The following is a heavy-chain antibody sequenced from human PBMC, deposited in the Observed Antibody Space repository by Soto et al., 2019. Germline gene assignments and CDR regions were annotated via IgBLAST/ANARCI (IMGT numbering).Heavy chain of an antibody. V-gene: IGHV4-59*01. D-gene: IGHD1-7*01. Sequence: SETLSLTCTVSGGSISSYYWSWIRQPPGKGLEWIGYIYYSGSTNYNPSLKSRVTISVDTSKNQFSLKLSSVTAADTAVYYCARAAGGITGTPLWFDPWGQGTLVTVSS. CDR2: IYYSGST. CDR3: ARAAGGITGTPLWFDP. J-gene: IGHJ5*02. CDR1: GGSISSYY.